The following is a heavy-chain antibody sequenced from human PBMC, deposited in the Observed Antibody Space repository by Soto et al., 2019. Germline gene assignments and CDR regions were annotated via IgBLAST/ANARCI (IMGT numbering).Heavy chain of an antibody. CDR1: GGSISSYY. J-gene: IGHJ4*02. D-gene: IGHD2-15*01. Sequence: SETLSLTCSVSGGSISSYYWSWIRQPAGEGLEWIGRIYTSGSTNYNPSLKSRVTMLLDTSKNQFSLNLSSVTAADTAVYYCETDSGFCSGSRCGHSSFDYWGQGTLVTVSS. CDR2: IYTSGST. V-gene: IGHV4-4*07. CDR3: ETDSGFCSGSRCGHSSFDY.